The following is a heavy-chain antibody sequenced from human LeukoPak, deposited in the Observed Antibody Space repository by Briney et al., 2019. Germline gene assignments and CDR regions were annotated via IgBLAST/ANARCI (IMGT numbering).Heavy chain of an antibody. CDR3: ARGNYDILTPGGNYFDY. J-gene: IGHJ4*02. D-gene: IGHD3-9*01. V-gene: IGHV4-4*07. Sequence: WETLSLTCTVSGGSISSYYWSWIRQPAGKGLEWIGRIYTSGSTNYNPSLKSRVTMSVDTSKNQFSLKLSSVTAADTAVYYCARGNYDILTPGGNYFDYWGQGILVTVSS. CDR2: IYTSGST. CDR1: GGSISSYY.